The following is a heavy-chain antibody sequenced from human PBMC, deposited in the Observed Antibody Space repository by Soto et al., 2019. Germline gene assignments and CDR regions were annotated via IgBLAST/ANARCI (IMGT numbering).Heavy chain of an antibody. D-gene: IGHD3-3*01. CDR2: INSDGSST. CDR3: ARAHTYYDFWSGYRRYYYYYMDV. Sequence: GGSLRLSCAASGFTFSSYWMHWVRQAPGKGLVWVSRINSDGSSTSYADSVKGRFTISRDNAKKTLYLQMNSLRAEDTAVYYCARAHTYYDFWSGYRRYYYYYMDVWGKGTTVTVSS. V-gene: IGHV3-74*01. CDR1: GFTFSSYW. J-gene: IGHJ6*03.